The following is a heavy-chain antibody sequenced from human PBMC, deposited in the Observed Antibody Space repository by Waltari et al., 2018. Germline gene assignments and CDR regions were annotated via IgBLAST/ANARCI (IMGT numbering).Heavy chain of an antibody. Sequence: EVQLVESGGGLVQPGGSLRLSCAASGFTFSSYWMSWVRQAPGKGVEWVSYIRSSSSTIYYADSVKGRFTISRDNAKNSLYLQMNSLRAEDTAVYYCATNDGWSPGGNYWGQGTLVTVSS. CDR3: ATNDGWSPGGNY. D-gene: IGHD6-19*01. CDR1: GFTFSSYW. CDR2: IRSSSSTI. V-gene: IGHV3-48*01. J-gene: IGHJ4*02.